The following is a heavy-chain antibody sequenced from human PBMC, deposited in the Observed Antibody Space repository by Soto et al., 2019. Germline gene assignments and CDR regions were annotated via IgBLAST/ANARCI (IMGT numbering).Heavy chain of an antibody. CDR2: IKQDGSEK. V-gene: IGHV3-7*01. CDR3: AREGEVVTTYYYGMDV. J-gene: IGHJ6*02. D-gene: IGHD2-21*02. CDR1: GFTFSRYW. Sequence: GGSLRLSCAASGFTFSRYWMSWVRQAPGKGLEWVANIKQDGSEKHYVDSVKGRFTISRDNAKNSLYLQMNSLRAEDTAVYYCAREGEVVTTYYYGMDVWGQGTTVTVSS.